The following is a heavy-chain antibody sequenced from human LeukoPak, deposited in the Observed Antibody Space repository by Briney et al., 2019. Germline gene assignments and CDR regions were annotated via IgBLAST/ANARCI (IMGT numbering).Heavy chain of an antibody. V-gene: IGHV3-21*01. Sequence: GGSLRLSCAASGFTLSSYSMNWVRQAPGKGLEWVSSISSSSSYIYYADSVKGRFTISRDNAKNSLYLQMNSLRAEDTAVYYCARDYGGNSGWYFDLWGRGTLVTVSS. CDR3: ARDYGGNSGWYFDL. CDR2: ISSSSSYI. J-gene: IGHJ2*01. CDR1: GFTLSSYS. D-gene: IGHD4-23*01.